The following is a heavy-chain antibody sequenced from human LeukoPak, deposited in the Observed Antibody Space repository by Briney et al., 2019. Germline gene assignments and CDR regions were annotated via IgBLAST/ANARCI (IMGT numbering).Heavy chain of an antibody. CDR2: ISGSGGST. J-gene: IGHJ4*02. D-gene: IGHD4-17*01. Sequence: PGGSLRLSCAASGFTFSSYAMSWVRQAPGKGLEWVSAISGSGGSTYYADSVKGRFTISRDNSKNTLYLQMNSLRAGDTAVYYCAKDNMTTVTTSADYWGQGTLVTVSS. V-gene: IGHV3-23*01. CDR1: GFTFSSYA. CDR3: AKDNMTTVTTSADY.